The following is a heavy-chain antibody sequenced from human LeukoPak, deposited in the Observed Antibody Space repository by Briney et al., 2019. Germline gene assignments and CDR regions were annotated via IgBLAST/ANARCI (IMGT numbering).Heavy chain of an antibody. D-gene: IGHD3-22*01. J-gene: IGHJ4*02. CDR3: ASYYYDSSGYSYYFDY. CDR2: IYYSGST. Sequence: SETLSLTCTVSGGSISSSSYYWSWIRQPPGKGLEWIGYIYYSGSTNYNPSLKSRVTISVDTSKNQFSLKLSSVTAADTAVYYCASYYYDSSGYSYYFDYWGQGTLVTVSS. V-gene: IGHV4-61*01. CDR1: GGSISSSSYY.